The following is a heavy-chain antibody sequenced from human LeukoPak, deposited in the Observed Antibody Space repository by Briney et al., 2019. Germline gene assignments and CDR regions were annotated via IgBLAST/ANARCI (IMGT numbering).Heavy chain of an antibody. CDR2: INPNSGGT. J-gene: IGHJ6*02. D-gene: IGHD2-2*01. Sequence: ASVKVSCKASGGTFSSYAISWVRQAPGQGLEWMGRINPNSGGTNYAQKFRGRVTMTRDTSISTAYMELSRLRSDDTAVYYCAGYCSSTSCYLYYGMDVWGQGTTVTVSS. V-gene: IGHV1-2*06. CDR3: AGYCSSTSCYLYYGMDV. CDR1: GGTFSSYA.